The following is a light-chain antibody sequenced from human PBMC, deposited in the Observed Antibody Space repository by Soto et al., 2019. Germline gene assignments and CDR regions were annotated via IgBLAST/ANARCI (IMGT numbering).Light chain of an antibody. J-gene: IGKJ5*01. V-gene: IGKV3-15*01. CDR3: QQYNNWPRT. CDR1: QLFSSN. Sequence: EIVMLKYPATLSVSPGESVTLSCRASQLFSSNLAWYQHKPGQAPRLLIYGVSTRDTGVPDRFSGSASGTEFTLTISSLQSEDFAVYYCQQYNNWPRTFGQGGLLENK. CDR2: GVS.